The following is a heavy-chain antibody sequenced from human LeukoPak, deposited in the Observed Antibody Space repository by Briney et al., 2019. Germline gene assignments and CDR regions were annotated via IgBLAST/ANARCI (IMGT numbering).Heavy chain of an antibody. CDR2: ISYDGSNK. CDR3: AREDEGYCSSTSCPPPRD. CDR1: GFTFSSYA. Sequence: GGSLRLSCAASGFTFSSYAMHWVRQAPGKGLEWVAVISYDGSNKYYADSVKGRFTISRDNSKNTLYLQMNSLRAEDTAVYYCAREDEGYCSSTSCPPPRDWGQGTLVTVSS. J-gene: IGHJ4*02. V-gene: IGHV3-30-3*01. D-gene: IGHD2-2*01.